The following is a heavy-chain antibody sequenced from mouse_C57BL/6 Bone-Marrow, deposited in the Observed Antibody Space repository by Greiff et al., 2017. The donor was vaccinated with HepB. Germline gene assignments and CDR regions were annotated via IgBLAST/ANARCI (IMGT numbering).Heavy chain of an antibody. Sequence: EVQVVESGGGLVQPGGSLKLSCEASGFTFSDYGMAWVRQAPRKGPEWVAFISNLAYSINYADTVTGRFTISRENAKNTLYLEMSSLRSEDTAMYYCARHGGGHGGGIPFAYWGQVTLVTVSA. CDR1: GFTFSDYG. V-gene: IGHV5-15*01. CDR3: ARHGGGHGGGIPFAY. D-gene: IGHD1-1*02. CDR2: ISNLAYSI. J-gene: IGHJ3*01.